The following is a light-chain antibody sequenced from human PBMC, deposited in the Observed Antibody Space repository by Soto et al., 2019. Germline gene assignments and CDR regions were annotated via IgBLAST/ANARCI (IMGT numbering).Light chain of an antibody. CDR2: EVS. CDR3: SSYAGSNNFV. J-gene: IGLJ2*01. Sequence: QSVLTQPPSASGSPGQSVTISCTGTSSDVGAYNYVSWYQQHPGNAPRLVIYEVSKRPSGVPDRFSGSKSGNTASLTVSGLQAEDEADYFCSSYAGSNNFVFGGGTKVTVL. V-gene: IGLV2-8*01. CDR1: SSDVGAYNY.